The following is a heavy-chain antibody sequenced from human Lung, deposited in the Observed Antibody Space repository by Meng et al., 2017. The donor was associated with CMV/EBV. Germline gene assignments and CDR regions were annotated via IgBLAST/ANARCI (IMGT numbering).Heavy chain of an antibody. V-gene: IGHV3-33*01. D-gene: IGHD6-6*01. CDR3: TASIIAAGTVDL. Sequence: GESLKISCAASGFAFKDYGVHWVRQAPGKGPEWVAVIWSNGINKYYKDSVKGRFTISRDNSKYTLFLQMNSLTAEDTAVYYCTASIIAAGTVDLWGQGTVVTGSS. CDR1: GFAFKDYG. CDR2: IWSNGINK. J-gene: IGHJ4*02.